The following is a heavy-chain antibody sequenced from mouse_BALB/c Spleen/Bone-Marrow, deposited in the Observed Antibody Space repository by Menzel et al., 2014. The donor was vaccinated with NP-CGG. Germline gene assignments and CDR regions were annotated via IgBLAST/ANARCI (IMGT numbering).Heavy chain of an antibody. D-gene: IGHD1-1*01. CDR3: ANYYGSTWFAY. CDR1: GFTFSDYY. V-gene: IGHV5-4*02. J-gene: IGHJ3*01. Sequence: VMLVESGGGLVKPGGSLKLSCAASGFTFSDYYMYWVRQTPEKRLEWVATISDGGSYTYYPDSVKGRFTTSRDNAKNNLYLQMSSLKSEDTAMYYCANYYGSTWFAYWGQGTLVTVSA. CDR2: ISDGGSYT.